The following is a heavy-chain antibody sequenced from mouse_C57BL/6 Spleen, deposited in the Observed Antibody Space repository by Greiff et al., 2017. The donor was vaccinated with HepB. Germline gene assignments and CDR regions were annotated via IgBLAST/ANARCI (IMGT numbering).Heavy chain of an antibody. CDR1: GYTFTSYW. CDR2: IYPSDSET. Sequence: QVQLQQSGAELVRPGSSVKLSCKASGYTFTSYWMDWVKQRPGQGLEWIGNIYPSDSETHYNQKFKDKATLTVDKSSSTAYMQLSSLTSEDSAVYYCATLYGSSYDYAMDYWGQGTSVTVSS. CDR3: ATLYGSSYDYAMDY. D-gene: IGHD1-1*01. J-gene: IGHJ4*01. V-gene: IGHV1-61*01.